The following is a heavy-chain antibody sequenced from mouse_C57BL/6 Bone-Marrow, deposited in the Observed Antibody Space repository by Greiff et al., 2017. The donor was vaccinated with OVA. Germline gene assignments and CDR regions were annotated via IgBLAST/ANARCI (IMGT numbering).Heavy chain of an antibody. V-gene: IGHV5-9-1*02. D-gene: IGHD1-1*01. CDR3: TRKTYYYGSSSRGNFDV. CDR2: ISSGGDYI. Sequence: EVMLVESGEGLVKPGGSLKLSCAASGFTFSSYAMSWVRQTPEKRLEWVAYISSGGDYIYYADTVKGRFTISRDNARNTLYLQMSSLKSEDTAMYYCTRKTYYYGSSSRGNFDVWGTGTTVTVSS. J-gene: IGHJ1*03. CDR1: GFTFSSYA.